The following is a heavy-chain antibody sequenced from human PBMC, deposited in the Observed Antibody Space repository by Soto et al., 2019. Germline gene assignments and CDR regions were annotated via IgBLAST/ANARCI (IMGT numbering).Heavy chain of an antibody. CDR3: ARAIAAAGTLALN. Sequence: PGGSLRLSCAASGFTFSSYWMHLVRQVSGKGLVWVSRINSDGSSTSYADSVKGRFTISRDNAKNTLYLQMNSLRAEDTAVYYCARAIAAAGTLALNWGQGTLVTVSS. D-gene: IGHD6-13*01. J-gene: IGHJ4*02. CDR1: GFTFSSYW. V-gene: IGHV3-74*01. CDR2: INSDGSST.